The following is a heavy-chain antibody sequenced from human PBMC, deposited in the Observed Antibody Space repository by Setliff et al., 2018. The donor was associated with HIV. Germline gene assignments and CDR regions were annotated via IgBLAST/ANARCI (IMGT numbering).Heavy chain of an antibody. V-gene: IGHV4-39*02. CDR1: GGSVSSRGYY. J-gene: IGHJ3*02. CDR3: ARPTTGVGGGAAFDI. D-gene: IGHD2-8*01. Sequence: SLTCTVSGGSVSSRGYYWGWIRQPPGKGPEWIANILYGGNTYYNPSLKSRVTISVDTSKNHFSLKLNSVTAADTAVYFCARPTTGVGGGAAFDIWGQGTMVTVS. CDR2: ILYGGNT.